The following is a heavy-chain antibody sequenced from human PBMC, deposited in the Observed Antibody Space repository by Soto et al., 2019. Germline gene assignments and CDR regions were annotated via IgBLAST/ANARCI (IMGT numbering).Heavy chain of an antibody. CDR3: ARDFVGPAAMSLDRYYYYGMDV. D-gene: IGHD2-2*01. V-gene: IGHV3-66*01. J-gene: IGHJ6*02. CDR2: IYSGGST. Sequence: EVQLVESGGGLVQPGGSLRLSCAASGFTVSSNYMSWVRQAPGKGLEWVSVIYSGGSTYYADSVKGRFTISRDNSKNTLYLQMNRLRAEDTAVYYCARDFVGPAAMSLDRYYYYGMDVWGQGTTVTVSS. CDR1: GFTVSSNY.